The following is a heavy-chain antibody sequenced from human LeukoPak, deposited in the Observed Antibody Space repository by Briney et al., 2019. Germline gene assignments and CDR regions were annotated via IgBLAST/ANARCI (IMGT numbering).Heavy chain of an antibody. CDR2: ISSSSSYI. V-gene: IGHV3-21*01. Sequence: GGSLRLSCAASGFTFSSYSMNWVRQAPGKGLEWVSSISSSSSYIYYADSVKGRFTISRDNAKNSLYLQMNSLRAEDTAVYYCARKASCGGSCAFDYWGQGTLVTVSS. CDR3: ARKASCGGSCAFDY. J-gene: IGHJ4*02. CDR1: GFTFSSYS. D-gene: IGHD2-15*01.